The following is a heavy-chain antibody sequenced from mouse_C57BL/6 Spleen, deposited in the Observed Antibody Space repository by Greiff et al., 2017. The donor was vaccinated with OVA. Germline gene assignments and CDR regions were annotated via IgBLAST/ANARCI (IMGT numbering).Heavy chain of an antibody. J-gene: IGHJ2*01. D-gene: IGHD1-1*01. CDR1: GYTFTDYE. CDR2: IDPETGGT. Sequence: VQLQQSGAELVRPGASVTLSCKASGYTFTDYEMHWVKQTPVHGLEWIGAIDPETGGTAYNQKFKGKAILTADKSSSTAYMELRSLTSEDSAVYYCTRSRDYYGSTLDYWGQGTTLTVSS. CDR3: TRSRDYYGSTLDY. V-gene: IGHV1-15*01.